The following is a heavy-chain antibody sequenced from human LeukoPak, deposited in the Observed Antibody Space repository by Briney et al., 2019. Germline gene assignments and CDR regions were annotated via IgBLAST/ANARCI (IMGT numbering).Heavy chain of an antibody. CDR2: IWYDGSNK. CDR3: ARDRTLSLDAFDI. D-gene: IGHD1-14*01. CDR1: GFTFSSYG. J-gene: IGHJ3*02. V-gene: IGHV3-33*01. Sequence: GGSLRLSCAASGFTFSSYGMHWVRQAPGKGLEWVAVIWYDGSNKYYADSVKGRFTISRDNSKNTLYLQMNSLRAEDTAVYYCARDRTLSLDAFDIWGQGTMVTVSS.